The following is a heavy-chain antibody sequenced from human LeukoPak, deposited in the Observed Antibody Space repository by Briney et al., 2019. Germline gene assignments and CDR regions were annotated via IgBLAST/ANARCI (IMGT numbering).Heavy chain of an antibody. D-gene: IGHD3-22*01. CDR2: IYYSGST. CDR3: ARRFYYDSSGYRDAFDI. J-gene: IGHJ3*02. Sequence: SETLSLTCTVSGGSISSSSYYWGWIRQPPGKGLEWIGSIYYSGSTYYNPSLKSRVTISVDTSKNQFSLKLSSVTAAGTAVYYCARRFYYDSSGYRDAFDIWGQGTMVTVSS. CDR1: GGSISSSSYY. V-gene: IGHV4-39*01.